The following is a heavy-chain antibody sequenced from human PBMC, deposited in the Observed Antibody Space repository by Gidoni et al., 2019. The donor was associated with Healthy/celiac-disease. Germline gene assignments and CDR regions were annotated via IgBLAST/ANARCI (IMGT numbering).Heavy chain of an antibody. CDR3: AKDGNSGSYYPGDYFDY. CDR1: GFTLSSYA. J-gene: IGHJ4*02. Sequence: EVQLLESGGGLVQPGGSLSLYCAASGFTLSSYAMSWVRQAPGKGLGWVSDSSGRGGSTYYAESVKGRFTISRDNSKNTLYLQMNSLRAEDTAVYYCAKDGNSGSYYPGDYFDYWGQGTLVTVSS. CDR2: SSGRGGST. D-gene: IGHD1-26*01. V-gene: IGHV3-23*01.